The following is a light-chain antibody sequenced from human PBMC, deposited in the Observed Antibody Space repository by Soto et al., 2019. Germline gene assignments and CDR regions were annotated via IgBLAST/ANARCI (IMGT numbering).Light chain of an antibody. CDR3: CSCTYNATVV. CDR2: LVN. Sequence: QSALIQPPSVSGSPGQSVTISCSGFSTDLENGFMTLSPGSIRSQAPLIYLVNVRSSGVPYPFSGYKSGNSASMMTSEVKPGDEADHWCCSCTYNATVVLGGGTKLTVL. J-gene: IGLJ2*01. CDR1: STDLENGFMTL. V-gene: IGLV2-18*03.